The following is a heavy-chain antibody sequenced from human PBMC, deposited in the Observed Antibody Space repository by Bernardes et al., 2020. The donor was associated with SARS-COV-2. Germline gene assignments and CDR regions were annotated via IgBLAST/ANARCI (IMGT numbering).Heavy chain of an antibody. CDR1: GGSISSSNW. V-gene: IGHV4-4*02. CDR2: IYHSGST. CDR3: ARGWGYYDSSGYYNKYYFDY. D-gene: IGHD3-22*01. Sequence: SETLSLTCAVSGGSISSSNWWSWVRQPPGKGLEWIGEIYHSGSTNYNPSLKSRVTISVDKSKNQFSLKLSSVTAADTAVYYCARGWGYYDSSGYYNKYYFDYWGQGTLVTVSS. J-gene: IGHJ4*02.